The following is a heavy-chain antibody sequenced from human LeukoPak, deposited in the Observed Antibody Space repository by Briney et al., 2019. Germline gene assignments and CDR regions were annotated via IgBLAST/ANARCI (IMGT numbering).Heavy chain of an antibody. CDR1: GFTFSSYS. Sequence: GGSLRLSCAASGFTFSSYSMNWVRQAPGKGLEWASYISSSSSTIYYADSVKGRFTISGDNAKNSLYLQMNSLRAEDTAVYYCARRGSYHDYWGQGTLVTVSS. J-gene: IGHJ4*02. CDR2: ISSSSSTI. V-gene: IGHV3-48*01. D-gene: IGHD1-26*01. CDR3: ARRGSYHDY.